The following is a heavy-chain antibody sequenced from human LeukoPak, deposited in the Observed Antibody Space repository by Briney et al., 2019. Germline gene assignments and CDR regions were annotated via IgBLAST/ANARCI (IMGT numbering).Heavy chain of an antibody. CDR3: ARGRWVATNQAYYFDD. CDR2: INAGNGHT. J-gene: IGHJ4*02. V-gene: IGHV1-3*03. Sequence: ASVKVSCKASGYTFTGYYMHWVRQAPGQRLEWMGWINAGNGHTKYSQEFQGRLTITRDTSANIVYMDLSSLRSEDMAVYYCARGRWVATNQAYYFDDWGQGTLVTVSS. D-gene: IGHD5-12*01. CDR1: GYTFTGYY.